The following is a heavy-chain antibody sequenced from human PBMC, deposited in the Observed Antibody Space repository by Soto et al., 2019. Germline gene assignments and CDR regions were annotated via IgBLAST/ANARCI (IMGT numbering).Heavy chain of an antibody. V-gene: IGHV3-48*01. J-gene: IGHJ3*01. CDR1: GFTFSSYS. CDR3: AKKYDAFDV. CDR2: ISSSSSTI. Sequence: EVQLVESGGGLGQPGGSLRLSCAASGFTFSSYSMNWVRQAPGKGLEWVSYISSSSSTIYYADSVKGRFTISRDNAKNSLYLQMNGLRAEDTAVYYCAKKYDAFDVWGQGTMVTVSS.